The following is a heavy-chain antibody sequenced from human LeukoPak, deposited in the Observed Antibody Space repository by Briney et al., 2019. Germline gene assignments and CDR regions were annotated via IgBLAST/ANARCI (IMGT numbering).Heavy chain of an antibody. CDR1: GYTFTGYY. Sequence: ASVKVSCKASGYTFTGYYMHWVRQAPGQGLEWMGWINPNSGGTNYAQKFQGRVTMTRDTSISTAYMELSRLRSDDTAVYYCATHLSNSGSYYGTFDYWGQGTLVTVSS. CDR2: INPNSGGT. CDR3: ATHLSNSGSYYGTFDY. D-gene: IGHD1-26*01. J-gene: IGHJ4*02. V-gene: IGHV1-2*02.